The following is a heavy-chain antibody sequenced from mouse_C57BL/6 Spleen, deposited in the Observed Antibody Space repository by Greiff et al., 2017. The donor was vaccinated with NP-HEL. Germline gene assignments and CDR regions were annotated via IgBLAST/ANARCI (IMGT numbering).Heavy chain of an antibody. CDR2: IDPENGDT. D-gene: IGHD2-3*01. Sequence: EVQLQQSGAELVRPGASVKLSCTASGFNIKDDYMHWVKQRPEQGLEWIGWIDPENGDTEYASKFQGKATITADTSSNTAYLQLSSLTSEDTAVYYCVYDGYYVWFAYWGQGTLVTVSA. J-gene: IGHJ3*01. CDR1: GFNIKDDY. CDR3: VYDGYYVWFAY. V-gene: IGHV14-4*01.